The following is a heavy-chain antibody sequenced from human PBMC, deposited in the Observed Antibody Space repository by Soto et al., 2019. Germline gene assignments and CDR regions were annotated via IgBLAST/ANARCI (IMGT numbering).Heavy chain of an antibody. CDR2: FDPEDGET. CDR1: GYTLTELS. CDR3: ATYANYDFWSGYSITNFDY. Sequence: ASVKVSCKVSGYTLTELSMHWVRQAPGKGLEWMGGFDPEDGETIYAQKFQGRVTMTEDTSTDTAYMELSSLRSEDTAVYYCATYANYDFWSGYSITNFDYWGQGTLVTVSS. J-gene: IGHJ4*02. D-gene: IGHD3-3*01. V-gene: IGHV1-24*01.